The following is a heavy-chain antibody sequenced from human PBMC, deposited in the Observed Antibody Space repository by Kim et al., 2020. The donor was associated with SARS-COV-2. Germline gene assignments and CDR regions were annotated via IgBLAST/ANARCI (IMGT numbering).Heavy chain of an antibody. CDR3: ARGSGIAAAAALSPYYYYGMDV. CDR2: ISAYNGNT. V-gene: IGHV1-18*01. D-gene: IGHD6-13*01. CDR1: GYTFTSYG. J-gene: IGHJ6*02. Sequence: ASVKVSCKASGYTFTSYGISWVRQAPGQGLEWMGWISAYNGNTNYAQKLQGRVTMTTDTSTSTAYMELRSLRSDDTAVYYCARGSGIAAAAALSPYYYYGMDVWGQGTTVTVSS.